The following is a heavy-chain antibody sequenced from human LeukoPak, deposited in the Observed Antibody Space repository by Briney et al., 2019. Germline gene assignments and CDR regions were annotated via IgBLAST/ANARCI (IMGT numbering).Heavy chain of an antibody. CDR3: AREVTPYGRIHDYGDPNVGYFDY. V-gene: IGHV1-2*02. D-gene: IGHD4-17*01. CDR2: INPNSGGT. J-gene: IGHJ4*02. CDR1: GYTFTGYY. Sequence: ASVKVSCKASGYTFTGYYMHWVRQAPGQGLEWMGWINPNSGGTNYAQKFQGRVTMTRDTSISTAYMELSRLRSDDTAVYYCAREVTPYGRIHDYGDPNVGYFDYWGQGTLVTVSS.